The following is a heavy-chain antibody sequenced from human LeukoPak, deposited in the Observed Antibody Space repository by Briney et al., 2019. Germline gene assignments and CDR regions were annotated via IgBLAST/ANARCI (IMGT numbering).Heavy chain of an antibody. CDR2: INSDGSWT. CDR3: VSFYETY. CDR1: GNYR. D-gene: IGHD2-2*01. V-gene: IGHV3-74*01. Sequence: GGSLRLSCAASGNYRMHWVRQAPGKGLVWVSHINSDGSWTGYADSVKGRFTISKDNAKNTVYLQMNNLRAEDTAVYYCVSFYETYWGRGTLVTVSS. J-gene: IGHJ4*02.